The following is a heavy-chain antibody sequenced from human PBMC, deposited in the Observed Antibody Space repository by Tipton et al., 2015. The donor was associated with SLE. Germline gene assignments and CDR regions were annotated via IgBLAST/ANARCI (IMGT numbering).Heavy chain of an antibody. J-gene: IGHJ6*02. CDR1: GFTVGSHY. CDR2: IYSTGTT. D-gene: IGHD1-14*01. Sequence: SLRLSCAASGFTVGSHYMTWIRQAPGKGLEWVSLIYSTGTTYYADSVKARFTISKDDSKNTVYLQMKSLRVGDTAVYYCARSRTGDYYYGLDVWGQGTTVSVSS. CDR3: ARSRTGDYYYGLDV. V-gene: IGHV3-66*01.